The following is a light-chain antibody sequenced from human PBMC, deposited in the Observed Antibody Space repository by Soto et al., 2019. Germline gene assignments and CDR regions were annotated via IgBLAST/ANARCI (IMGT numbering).Light chain of an antibody. V-gene: IGKV1-5*03. CDR1: QSISNW. J-gene: IGKJ1*01. CDR2: KAS. Sequence: DIQMTQSPSTLSASVGDRVTITCRASQSISNWLAWYQQKPGKAPKLLIHKASSLESGVPSRFSGSGSGTEFTLTISSLQPDDFATYYCQHYNSHPWTFGLGTKVEIK. CDR3: QHYNSHPWT.